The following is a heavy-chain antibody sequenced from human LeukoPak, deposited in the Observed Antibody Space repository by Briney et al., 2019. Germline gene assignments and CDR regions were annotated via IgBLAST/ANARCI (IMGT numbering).Heavy chain of an antibody. Sequence: SETLSLTCTVSGGTISSYYWNWIRQPPGKGLEWVGYVHYSGSTKYNPSLKSRVTISVDTSKNQFSLKLSSVIAADTAVYYCARWYSSGWAFDYWGQGTLVTVSS. D-gene: IGHD6-19*01. V-gene: IGHV4-59*08. CDR3: ARWYSSGWAFDY. CDR1: GGTISSYY. CDR2: VHYSGST. J-gene: IGHJ4*02.